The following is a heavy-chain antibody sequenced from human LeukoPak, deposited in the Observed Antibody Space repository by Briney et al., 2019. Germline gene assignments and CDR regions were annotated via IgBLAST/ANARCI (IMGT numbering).Heavy chain of an antibody. Sequence: SETLSLTCTVSGGSISSSSYYWGWIRQPPGQGLEWIGSIYYSGSTYYNPSLKSRVTISVDTSKNQFSLKLSSVTAADTAVYYCATSGPIYYGSGSYYNYFDYWGQGTLVTVSS. D-gene: IGHD3-10*01. J-gene: IGHJ4*02. CDR2: IYYSGST. CDR1: GGSISSSSYY. CDR3: ATSGPIYYGSGSYYNYFDY. V-gene: IGHV4-39*07.